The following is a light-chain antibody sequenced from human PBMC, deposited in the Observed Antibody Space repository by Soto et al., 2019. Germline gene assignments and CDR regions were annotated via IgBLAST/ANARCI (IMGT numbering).Light chain of an antibody. CDR2: GAS. J-gene: IGKJ1*01. CDR3: LQDYDYPRT. V-gene: IGKV1-6*01. CDR1: QGIRNE. Sequence: AIQMTQSPSSLSASVGDRVTITCRASQGIRNELGWYQQKPGTAPKLLIYGASSLQSGVPSRFSGSGSGTDFTLTISSLQPEDFATYYCLQDYDYPRTFGQGTKVDIK.